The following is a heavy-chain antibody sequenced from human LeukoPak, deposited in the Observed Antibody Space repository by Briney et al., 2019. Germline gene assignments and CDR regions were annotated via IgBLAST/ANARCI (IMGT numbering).Heavy chain of an antibody. V-gene: IGHV4-61*02. CDR3: ARGNIFCSGGSCSTNIDY. J-gene: IGHJ4*02. CDR1: RGSISSGSYY. CDR2: IHTSGST. D-gene: IGHD2-15*01. Sequence: SQTLSLTCTVSRGSISSGSYYWSWIRQPAGKGLEWIGRIHTSGSTNYNPSFKSRVTMSVDTSKNQFSLKLSSVTAADTAVYYCARGNIFCSGGSCSTNIDYWGQGTLVTVSS.